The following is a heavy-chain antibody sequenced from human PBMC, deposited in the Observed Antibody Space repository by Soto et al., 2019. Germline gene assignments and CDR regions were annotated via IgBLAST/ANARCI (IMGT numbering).Heavy chain of an antibody. CDR3: AEKRGWTSVPVEGMDP. V-gene: IGHV1-58*02. CDR1: GFTFTNSA. CDR2: IVVGSGNT. D-gene: IGHD2-2*01. J-gene: IGHJ6*01. Sequence: QMQLVQSGPEVKKPGTSVKVSCKASGFTFTNSAMQWVRQARGQRLEWIGWIVVGSGNTNYAQKFQGRDTITRDMNTSKDYLELSRLRSEDTGIYYCAEKRGWTSVPVEGMDPWGQGTTVTVSS.